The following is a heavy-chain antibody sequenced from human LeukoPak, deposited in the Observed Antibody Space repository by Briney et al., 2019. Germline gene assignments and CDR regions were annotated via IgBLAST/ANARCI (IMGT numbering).Heavy chain of an antibody. V-gene: IGHV4-34*01. CDR3: ARSSIAARRIFGGFDP. CDR1: GGSFSGYY. Sequence: PSETLSLTCAVYGGSFSGYYWTWIRQPPGKGLEWIGEINHSGSTNYNPSLKSRVTISIDTSKSQFSLKLSSVTAADTAVYYCARSSIAARRIFGGFDPWGQGTLVTVSS. CDR2: INHSGST. J-gene: IGHJ5*02. D-gene: IGHD6-6*01.